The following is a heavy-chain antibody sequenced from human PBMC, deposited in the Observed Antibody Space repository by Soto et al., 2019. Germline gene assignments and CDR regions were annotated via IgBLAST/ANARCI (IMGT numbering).Heavy chain of an antibody. J-gene: IGHJ3*02. CDR2: ICYDGSNT. D-gene: IGHD3-22*01. CDR1: RFTFSRYG. Sequence: PGGSLRLSCAASRFTFSRYGMHWVRQAPGKGLAWVALICYDGSNTYYADSLKGRFTISRDTSKNTLSLQMNSLRAEDTAVYYLVGDMIVVVISILGAFDIWDQGTMVTVSS. V-gene: IGHV3-33*01. CDR3: VGDMIVVVISILGAFDI.